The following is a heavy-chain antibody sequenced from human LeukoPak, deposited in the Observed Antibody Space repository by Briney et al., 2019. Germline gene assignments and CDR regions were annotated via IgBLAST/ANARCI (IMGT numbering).Heavy chain of an antibody. Sequence: PSETLSLTCAVSGGSFSGYYWSWIRQPPGKGLEWIGYIYYSGSTNYNPSLKSRVTISVDTSKNHFSLKLSSVTAADTAVYYCARTTEGGYTYDYFYYYYMDVWGKGTTVTISS. CDR1: GGSFSGYY. CDR3: ARTTEGGYTYDYFYYYYMDV. J-gene: IGHJ6*03. CDR2: IYYSGST. V-gene: IGHV4-59*01. D-gene: IGHD5-18*01.